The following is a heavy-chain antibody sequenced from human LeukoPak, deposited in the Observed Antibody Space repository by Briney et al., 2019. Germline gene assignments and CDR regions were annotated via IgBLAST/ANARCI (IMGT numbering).Heavy chain of an antibody. CDR1: GFTFSSYW. D-gene: IGHD3-10*01. CDR2: IKQDGSEK. J-gene: IGHJ4*02. Sequence: PGGSLRLSCAASGFTFSSYWMSWVRQAPGKGLEWVANIKQDGSEKYHVDSVKGRFTISRDNAKNSLYLQMNSLRAEDTAVYYCARVLGNYYGSGSYPYYFDYWGQGTLVTVSS. CDR3: ARVLGNYYGSGSYPYYFDY. V-gene: IGHV3-7*01.